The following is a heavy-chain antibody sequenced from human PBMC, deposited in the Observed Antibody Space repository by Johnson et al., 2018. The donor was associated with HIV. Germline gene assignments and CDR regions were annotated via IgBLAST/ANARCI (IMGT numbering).Heavy chain of an antibody. Sequence: QVTLVESGGGVVQPGRSLRLPCAASGFTFSSYAMHWVRQAPGKGLEWVAVISYDGSNKYFADSVKGRFTISRDNSKNTLYLQMNSLKTEDTAVYYCTTDRPSCRDTSCYNALDIWGRGTMVTVSS. CDR2: ISYDGSNK. CDR3: TTDRPSCRDTSCYNALDI. V-gene: IGHV3-30-3*01. J-gene: IGHJ3*02. CDR1: GFTFSSYA. D-gene: IGHD2-2*02.